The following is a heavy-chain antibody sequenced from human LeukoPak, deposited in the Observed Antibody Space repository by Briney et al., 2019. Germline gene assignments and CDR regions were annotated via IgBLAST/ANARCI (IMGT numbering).Heavy chain of an antibody. D-gene: IGHD3-10*01. CDR2: IRYDGNNK. J-gene: IGHJ4*02. V-gene: IGHV3-30*02. Sequence: PGGSLRLSCAASGFTFCNYGMHWVRQAPGKGLEWVAFIRYDGNNKNYADFVKGRFTISRDNSKNTLYLQMNSLRAVDTAVYYCAKYYYGSGSQRYFDYWGQGTLVTVSS. CDR3: AKYYYGSGSQRYFDY. CDR1: GFTFCNYG.